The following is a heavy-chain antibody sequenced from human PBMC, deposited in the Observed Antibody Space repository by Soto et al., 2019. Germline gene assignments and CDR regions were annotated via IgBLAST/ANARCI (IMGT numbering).Heavy chain of an antibody. CDR2: IYPGDSDP. CDR3: AGWLLPTTPDAFDI. D-gene: IGHD3-22*01. Sequence: GESLKISCKGSGYSFTSYWIGWVRQMPGEGLEWMGIIYPGDSDPRYSPSFQGQVTISADKSISTAYLQWSSLKASDTAMYYCAGWLLPTTPDAFDIWGQGTMVTVSS. CDR1: GYSFTSYW. V-gene: IGHV5-51*01. J-gene: IGHJ3*02.